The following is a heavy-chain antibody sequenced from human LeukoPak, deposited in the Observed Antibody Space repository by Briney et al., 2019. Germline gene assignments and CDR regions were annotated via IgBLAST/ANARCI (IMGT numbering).Heavy chain of an antibody. Sequence: PGGSLRLSCAASGFTFSSYAMSWVRQAPGKGLEGVLAISGSGGSTYYADSVKGRFTISRDNSKNTLYLQMNSLRAEDTAVYYCAKRNYDFWSGYPYYFDYWGQGTLVTVSS. V-gene: IGHV3-23*01. D-gene: IGHD3-3*01. CDR1: GFTFSSYA. CDR3: AKRNYDFWSGYPYYFDY. CDR2: ISGSGGST. J-gene: IGHJ4*02.